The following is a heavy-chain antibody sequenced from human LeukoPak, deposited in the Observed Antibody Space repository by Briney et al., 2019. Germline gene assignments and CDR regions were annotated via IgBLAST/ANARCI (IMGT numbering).Heavy chain of an antibody. J-gene: IGHJ6*03. CDR2: IYPGDSDT. CDR1: GYGFTSYW. CDR3: ARHPGGYSSSPGYYYMDV. Sequence: GESLKISFKGSGYGFTSYWIGWVRQMPGKGLEWMGIIYPGDSDTRYSPSFQGQVTISADKSISTAYLQWSSLKASDTAMYYCARHPGGYSSSPGYYYMDVWGKGTTVTVSS. V-gene: IGHV5-51*01. D-gene: IGHD6-6*01.